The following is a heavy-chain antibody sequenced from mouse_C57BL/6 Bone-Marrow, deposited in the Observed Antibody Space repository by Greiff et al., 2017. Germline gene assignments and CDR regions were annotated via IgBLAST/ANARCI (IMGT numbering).Heavy chain of an antibody. V-gene: IGHV5-15*01. Sequence: EVQRVESGGGLVQPGGSLKLSCAASGFTFSDYGMAWVRQAPRKGPEWVAFLSNLAYSIYYADTVTGRFTISRENAKNTLYLELSSLRSEDTAMYYCARGYYAMDYWGQGTSVTVSS. CDR2: LSNLAYSI. CDR1: GFTFSDYG. J-gene: IGHJ4*01. CDR3: ARGYYAMDY.